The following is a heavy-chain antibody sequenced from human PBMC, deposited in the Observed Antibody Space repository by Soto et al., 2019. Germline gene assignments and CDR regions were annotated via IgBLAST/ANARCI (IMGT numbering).Heavy chain of an antibody. V-gene: IGHV1-18*01. CDR1: GYTFTSYG. CDR3: ARVYPVGYCSGGSCYDDPYYYYYMDV. Sequence: ASVKVSCKASGYTFTSYGISWVRQAPGQGLEWMGWISAYNGNTNYAQKLQGRVTMTTDTSTSTAYMELRSLRSDDTAVYYCARVYPVGYCSGGSCYDDPYYYYYMDVWGKGTTVTVSS. J-gene: IGHJ6*03. CDR2: ISAYNGNT. D-gene: IGHD2-15*01.